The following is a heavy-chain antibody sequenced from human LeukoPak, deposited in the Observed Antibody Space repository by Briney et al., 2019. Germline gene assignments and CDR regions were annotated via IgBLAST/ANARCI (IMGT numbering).Heavy chain of an antibody. V-gene: IGHV3-23*01. Sequence: GGSLRLSCAASGFTFTSAMRWVRQAPGKGLEWVSSIRSSGGNTFYADSVKGRFTISRDNSKNTLYLQMNSLRAEDTAVYYCTKGESQPKYYFDYWGQGTLVTVSS. D-gene: IGHD2-2*01. CDR2: IRSSGGNT. CDR1: GFTFTSA. CDR3: TKGESQPKYYFDY. J-gene: IGHJ4*02.